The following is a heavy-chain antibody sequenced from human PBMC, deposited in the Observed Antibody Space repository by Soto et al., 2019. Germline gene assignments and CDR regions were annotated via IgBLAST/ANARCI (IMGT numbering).Heavy chain of an antibody. D-gene: IGHD3-16*01. V-gene: IGHV3-23*01. CDR1: GLTLRSYA. Sequence: EGQLLQSGGDLVQPGGSLRLSCAGSGLTLRSYAMTWIRQTPEKGLEWDSTISGRSAVSSYADTVNVRFTVSRDNSKNTLYLQKNSLRPDDTAIYYCAKGGPFTGGFDPWGQGTLVTVSA. CDR2: ISGRSAVS. J-gene: IGHJ5*02. CDR3: AKGGPFTGGFDP.